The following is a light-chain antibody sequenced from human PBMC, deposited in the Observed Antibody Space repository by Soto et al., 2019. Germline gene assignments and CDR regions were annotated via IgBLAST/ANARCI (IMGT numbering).Light chain of an antibody. Sequence: DIPMTQSPSSLSASVGDRVTITCPASQDISNYLNWYQQKPGKAPKLLIYDASNLKTGVPSRFSGSGYGTDVSLTISSLQPEDIATYYCQQYGNLPYTFGQGYKLEIK. CDR1: QDISNY. CDR3: QQYGNLPYT. J-gene: IGKJ2*01. CDR2: DAS. V-gene: IGKV1-33*01.